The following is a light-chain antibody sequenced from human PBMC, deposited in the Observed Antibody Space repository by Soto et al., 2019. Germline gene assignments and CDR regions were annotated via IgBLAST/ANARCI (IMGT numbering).Light chain of an antibody. CDR1: QSVSSN. J-gene: IGKJ1*01. V-gene: IGKV3-15*01. Sequence: IGLAHCRATLSDTPGERATLSCRASQSVSSNLAWYQQKPGQAPRLLIYGASTRATGIPARFSGSGSGTEFTLTISSLQSEDFAVYYCQQYNNWPQTFGQGTKVDIK. CDR3: QQYNNWPQT. CDR2: GAS.